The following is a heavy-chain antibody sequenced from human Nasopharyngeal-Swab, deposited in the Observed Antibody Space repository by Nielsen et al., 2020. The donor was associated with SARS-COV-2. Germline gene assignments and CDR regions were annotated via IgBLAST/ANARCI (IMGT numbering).Heavy chain of an antibody. J-gene: IGHJ6*02. V-gene: IGHV3-30*03. CDR2: ISYDGSNK. CDR3: AREFSDYDFWSGYYTVREMDV. CDR1: GFTFSSYG. Sequence: GGSLRLSCAASGFTFSSYGMHWVRQAPGQGLAWVAVISYDGSNKYYADSVKGRFTISRDNSKNTLYLQMNSLRAEDTAVYYCAREFSDYDFWSGYYTVREMDVWDQGTTVTVS. D-gene: IGHD3-3*01.